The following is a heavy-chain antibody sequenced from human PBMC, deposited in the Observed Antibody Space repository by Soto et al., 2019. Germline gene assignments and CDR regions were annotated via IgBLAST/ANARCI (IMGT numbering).Heavy chain of an antibody. CDR1: RGTFSSYT. V-gene: IGHV1-69*02. CDR3: AAYSSGWYYFDY. D-gene: IGHD6-19*01. CDR2: IIPILGIA. Sequence: GASVKVSCKASRGTFSSYTISWVRQAPGQGLEWMGRIIPILGIANYAQKFQGRVTITADKSTSTAYMELSSLRSEDTAVYYCAAYSSGWYYFDYWGQGTLVTVSS. J-gene: IGHJ4*02.